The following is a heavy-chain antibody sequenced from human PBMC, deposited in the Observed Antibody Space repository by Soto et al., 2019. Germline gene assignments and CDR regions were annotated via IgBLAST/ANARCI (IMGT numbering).Heavy chain of an antibody. J-gene: IGHJ6*02. CDR1: GGIFTNNA. D-gene: IGHD3-16*01. CDR3: XTXXHNDGYNFYHGMDV. CDR2: VIPLFDTA. Sequence: QVQVVQSGAEVKKPGSSVKVSCKVSGGIFTNNAISWVRQAPGQGLEWLGGVIPLFDTAYYAQIFRGRLKISADGATTTAYMELSGLTSAXTAXXXXXTXXHNDGYNFYHGMDVWGQGTTVTVSX. V-gene: IGHV1-69*01.